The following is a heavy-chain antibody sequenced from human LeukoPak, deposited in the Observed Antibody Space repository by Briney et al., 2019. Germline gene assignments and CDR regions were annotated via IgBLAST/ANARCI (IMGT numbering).Heavy chain of an antibody. CDR1: GFTFSNYW. Sequence: GSLRLSCTASGFTFSNYWMSWVRQAPGKGLEWVAVISYDGSNKYYADSVKGRFTISRDNSKNTLYLQMNSLRAEDTAVYYCAKVDYWGQGTLVTVSS. CDR3: AKVDY. J-gene: IGHJ4*02. V-gene: IGHV3-30*18. CDR2: ISYDGSNK.